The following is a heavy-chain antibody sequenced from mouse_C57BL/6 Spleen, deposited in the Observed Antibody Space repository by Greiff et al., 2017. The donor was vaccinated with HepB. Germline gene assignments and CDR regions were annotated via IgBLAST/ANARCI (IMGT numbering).Heavy chain of an antibody. V-gene: IGHV1-81*01. J-gene: IGHJ2*01. CDR2: IYPRSGNT. Sequence: VQLQQSGAELARPGASVKLSCKASGYTFTSYGISWVKQRTGQGLEWIGEIYPRSGNTYYNEKFKGKATLTADKSSSTAYMELRSLTSEDSAVYFCARYSQFITTVVAPNYFDYWGQGTTLTVSS. CDR1: GYTFTSYG. D-gene: IGHD1-1*01. CDR3: ARYSQFITTVVAPNYFDY.